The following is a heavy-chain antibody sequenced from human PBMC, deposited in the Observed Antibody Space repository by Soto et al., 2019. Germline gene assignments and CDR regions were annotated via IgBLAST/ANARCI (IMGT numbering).Heavy chain of an antibody. D-gene: IGHD5-18*01. CDR3: ARGGKQVDTAMVWYYGMDV. CDR2: INAGNGNT. J-gene: IGHJ6*02. Sequence: ASVKVSCKASGYTFTSYAMHWVRQAPRQRLEWMGWINAGNGNTKYSQKFQGRVTITRDTSASTAYMELSSLRSEDTAVYYCARGGKQVDTAMVWYYGMDVWGQGTTVTVSS. V-gene: IGHV1-3*01. CDR1: GYTFTSYA.